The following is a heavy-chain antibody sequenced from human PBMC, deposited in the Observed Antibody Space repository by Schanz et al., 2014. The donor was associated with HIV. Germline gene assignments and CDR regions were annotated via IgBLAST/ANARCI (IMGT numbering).Heavy chain of an antibody. CDR2: ISGGGRDK. J-gene: IGHJ5*01. CDR3: AKDRNGYNQPIES. D-gene: IGHD5-18*01. CDR1: GFRFSSYA. V-gene: IGHV3-23*01. Sequence: EVLLLESGGGLVQPGGSLRLSCAASGFRFSSYAMSWVRQAPGKGLEYVATISGGGRDKYYADSVRGRVTISRDNPKNTLYLQIDSLRVEDTAMYYCAKDRNGYNQPIESWGHGTLVSVSS.